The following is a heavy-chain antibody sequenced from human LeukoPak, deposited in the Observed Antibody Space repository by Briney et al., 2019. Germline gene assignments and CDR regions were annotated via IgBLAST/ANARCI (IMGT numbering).Heavy chain of an antibody. CDR2: IYPGDSDT. CDR1: GYSFNTYW. V-gene: IGHV5-51*01. CDR3: ARRQGCSSTSCPPDY. D-gene: IGHD2-2*01. Sequence: GESLKTSCRGSGYSFNTYWIGWVRQMPGKGLEWMVIIYPGDSDTRYSTSFQGQVTMSADKSINTAYLQWSSLKASDTAMYYCARRQGCSSTSCPPDYWGQGTLVTVSS. J-gene: IGHJ4*02.